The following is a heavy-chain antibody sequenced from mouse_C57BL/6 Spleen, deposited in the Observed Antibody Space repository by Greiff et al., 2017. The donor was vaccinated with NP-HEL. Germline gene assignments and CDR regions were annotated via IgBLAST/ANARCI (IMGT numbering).Heavy chain of an antibody. V-gene: IGHV1-82*01. CDR1: GYAFSSSW. Sequence: QVQLKESGPELVKPGASVKISCKASGYAFSSSWMNWVKQRPGKGLEWIGRIYPGDGDTNYNGKFKGKAALTADKSSSTAYMQLSSLTSEDSAVYFCARSPDYWYFDVWGTGTTVTVSS. CDR2: IYPGDGDT. CDR3: ARSPDYWYFDV. J-gene: IGHJ1*03.